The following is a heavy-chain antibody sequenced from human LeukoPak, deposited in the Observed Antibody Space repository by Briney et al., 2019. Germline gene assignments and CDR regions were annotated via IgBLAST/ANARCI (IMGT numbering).Heavy chain of an antibody. Sequence: GESLKISCKGSGYRFTSYWIGGVRQMPGKGLEWMGIIYPGDSDTRYSPSFQGQVTISADKSINTAYLQWSSLKASDTAMYYCARLSAGGNPSESRVRWDIVVVPAAAPLDNWGQGTLVTVSS. V-gene: IGHV5-51*01. J-gene: IGHJ4*02. D-gene: IGHD2-2*01. CDR1: GYRFTSYW. CDR3: ARLSAGGNPSESRVRWDIVVVPAAAPLDN. CDR2: IYPGDSDT.